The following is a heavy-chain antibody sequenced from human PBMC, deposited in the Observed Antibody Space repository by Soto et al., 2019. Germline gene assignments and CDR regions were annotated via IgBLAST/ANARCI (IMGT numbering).Heavy chain of an antibody. V-gene: IGHV3-30*03. CDR1: GFTFSTYG. CDR2: VSYDGSNE. D-gene: IGHD1-7*01. Sequence: VQLVESGGGVVQAGGSLRLSCAASGFTFSTYGMHWVRQAPGKGLEWVALVSYDGSNEYYADSVKGRFTISRDNFKNTVYLQMNSLRPEDTSVYYCARVLLELWPVDYWGPGTLVTVSS. CDR3: ARVLLELWPVDY. J-gene: IGHJ4*02.